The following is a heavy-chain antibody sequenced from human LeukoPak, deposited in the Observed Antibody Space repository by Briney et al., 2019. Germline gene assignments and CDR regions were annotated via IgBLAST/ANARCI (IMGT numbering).Heavy chain of an antibody. V-gene: IGHV3-23*01. Sequence: GGSLRLSCAASRFTFSSYAMSWVRQAPGKGLEWVSSISSRGGYTYYADSVKGRFTVSRDNSKNTLYLQMNSLRAEDTAVYYCAKDAYGDYPDAFDIRGQGTMVTVSS. D-gene: IGHD4-17*01. CDR1: RFTFSSYA. CDR2: ISSRGGYT. CDR3: AKDAYGDYPDAFDI. J-gene: IGHJ3*02.